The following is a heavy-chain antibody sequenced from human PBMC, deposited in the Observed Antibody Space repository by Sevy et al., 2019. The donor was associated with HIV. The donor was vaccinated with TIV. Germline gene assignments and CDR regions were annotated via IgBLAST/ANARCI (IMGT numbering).Heavy chain of an antibody. Sequence: GGSLRLSCAASGFTFSRYAMNWVRQAPGKGLEWVAVISSDGRNKYYADSVKGRFTISRDNSKNTLYLQMNSLRSEDTAMYYCARDKGESSSSFLGELSHWGQRTLVTVSS. J-gene: IGHJ4*02. D-gene: IGHD3-16*02. CDR1: GFTFSRYA. CDR3: ARDKGESSSSFLGELSH. V-gene: IGHV3-30*04. CDR2: ISSDGRNK.